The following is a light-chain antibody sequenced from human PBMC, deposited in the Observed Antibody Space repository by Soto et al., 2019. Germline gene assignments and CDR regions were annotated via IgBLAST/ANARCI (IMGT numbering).Light chain of an antibody. V-gene: IGKV1-5*03. CDR1: QSISIW. CDR2: KTS. CDR3: QHYNDYSWT. J-gene: IGKJ1*01. Sequence: DIHMTQSPSTLSASVGDRVTITCRASQSISIWLAWYQQKPGKAPNLLIYKTSSLETGVPSRFXXSGXGXXXXXTXXXLXPXDFATYYCQHYNDYSWTFGQGTKVEVK.